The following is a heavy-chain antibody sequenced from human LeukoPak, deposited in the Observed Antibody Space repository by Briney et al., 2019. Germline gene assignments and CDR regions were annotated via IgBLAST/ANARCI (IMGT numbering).Heavy chain of an antibody. V-gene: IGHV3-30*04. CDR2: ISYDGSQK. J-gene: IGHJ4*02. CDR1: GFTFSIYA. CDR3: ARGDEYNSDWTGRYYFDY. D-gene: IGHD6-19*01. Sequence: PGGSLRLSCAASGFTFSIYAMYWVRQAPGKGLEWVAVISYDGSQKYYADSVKGRFTISRDNSKNTLYLQMNSLRAEDTAVYSCARGDEYNSDWTGRYYFDYWGQGTLVTVSS.